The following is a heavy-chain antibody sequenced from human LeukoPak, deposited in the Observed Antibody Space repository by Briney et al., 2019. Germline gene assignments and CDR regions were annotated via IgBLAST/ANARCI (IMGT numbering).Heavy chain of an antibody. D-gene: IGHD2-21*01. V-gene: IGHV3-7*01. CDR3: ARAPNAIGYYYYYMDV. CDR2: IKQDGSEK. CDR1: GFTFSSYE. J-gene: IGHJ6*03. Sequence: GGSLRLSCAASGFTFSSYEMNWVRQAPGKGLEWVANIKQDGSEKYYVDSVKGRFTISRDNAKNSLYLQMNSLRAEDTAVYYCARAPNAIGYYYYYMDVWGKGTTVTISS.